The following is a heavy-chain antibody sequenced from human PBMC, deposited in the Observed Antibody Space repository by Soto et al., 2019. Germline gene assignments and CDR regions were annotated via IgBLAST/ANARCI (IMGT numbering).Heavy chain of an antibody. D-gene: IGHD2-2*02. J-gene: IGHJ4*02. CDR2: VYPGDSDA. Sequence: GESLKISCKASGYSFASYWIGWVRQMPGKGPERMGIVYPGDSDAKYSPSFQGQVTISADRSISTAYLQWTSLKASDTAMYYCVGQHGYTVHETDFWGQGTLVTVSS. V-gene: IGHV5-51*01. CDR3: VGQHGYTVHETDF. CDR1: GYSFASYW.